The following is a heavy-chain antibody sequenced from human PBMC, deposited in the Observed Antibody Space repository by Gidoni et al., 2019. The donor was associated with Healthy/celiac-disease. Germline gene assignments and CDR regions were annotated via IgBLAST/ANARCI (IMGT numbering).Heavy chain of an antibody. CDR1: GFTVSSHY. V-gene: IGHV3-66*02. CDR3: ARTPFSSGWYWGYYFDY. Sequence: EVQLVESGGGLVQPGGSLRLSCAASGFTVSSHYMSWVRQAAGKGLEWVSVSYSGGSTYYADSGKGRFTISRDNSKNTLYLQMNSLRAEDTAVYYCARTPFSSGWYWGYYFDYWGQGTLVTVSS. J-gene: IGHJ4*02. CDR2: SYSGGST. D-gene: IGHD6-19*01.